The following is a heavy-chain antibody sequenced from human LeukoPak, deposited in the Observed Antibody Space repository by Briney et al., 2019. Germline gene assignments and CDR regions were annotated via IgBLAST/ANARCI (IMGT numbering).Heavy chain of an antibody. CDR1: GGSISSYY. Sequence: PSETLSLTCTVSGGSISSYYWSWIRQPPGKGLEWIGYIYYSGSTNYNPSLKSRVTISVDTSKNQFSLKLSSVTAADTAVYYCARQEIGSSWAPYYFDYWGQGTLVTVSS. CDR2: IYYSGST. CDR3: ARQEIGSSWAPYYFDY. D-gene: IGHD6-13*01. J-gene: IGHJ4*02. V-gene: IGHV4-59*08.